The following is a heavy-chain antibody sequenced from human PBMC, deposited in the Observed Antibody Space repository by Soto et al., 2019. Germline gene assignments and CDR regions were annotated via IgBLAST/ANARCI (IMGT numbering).Heavy chain of an antibody. CDR3: ARDRVGVFDY. V-gene: IGHV4-59*01. CDR2: IYYSGST. J-gene: IGHJ4*02. Sequence: SETLSLTCTVSGGSISSYYWSWIRQPPGKGLEWIGYIYYSGSTNYNPSLKSRVTISVDTSKNQFSLKLSSVTAADTAVCYCARDRVGVFDYWGKGTLVTVSS. CDR1: GGSISSYY. D-gene: IGHD3-16*01.